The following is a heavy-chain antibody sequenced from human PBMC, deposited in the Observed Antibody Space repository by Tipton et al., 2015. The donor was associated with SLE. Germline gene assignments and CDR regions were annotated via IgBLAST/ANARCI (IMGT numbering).Heavy chain of an antibody. D-gene: IGHD1-1*01. CDR3: ARQYGGTNFDY. CDR2: IYPDDSHT. Sequence: QLVQSGPEVKKPGESLRISCSGSGYSFSTHWIAWVRQMPGKGLEWMGIIYPDDSHTTYSPSFQGQVTISADKSISTAYLQWSSLKASDTAIYYCARQYGGTNFDYWGQGTLVTVSS. J-gene: IGHJ4*02. V-gene: IGHV5-51*01. CDR1: GYSFSTHW.